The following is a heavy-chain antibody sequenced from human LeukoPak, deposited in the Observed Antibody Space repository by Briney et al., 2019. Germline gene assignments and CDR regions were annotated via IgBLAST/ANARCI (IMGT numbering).Heavy chain of an antibody. Sequence: SETLSLTCTVSGGSISSYYWSWIRQPPGKGPEWIGYIYYSGSTNYNPSLKSRVTISVDTSKNQFSLKLSSVTAADTAVYYCARGDQPDAFDIWGQGTMVTVSS. CDR2: IYYSGST. V-gene: IGHV4-59*01. J-gene: IGHJ3*02. CDR1: GGSISSYY. CDR3: ARGDQPDAFDI.